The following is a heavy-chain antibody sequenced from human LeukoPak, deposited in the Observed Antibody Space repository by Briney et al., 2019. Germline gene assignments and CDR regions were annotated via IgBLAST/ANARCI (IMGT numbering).Heavy chain of an antibody. D-gene: IGHD4-11*01. V-gene: IGHV4-39*01. CDR1: GGSITSSSYY. CDR2: IYYTGGT. CDR3: ARHGGTRVTLVQVYYFDY. J-gene: IGHJ4*02. Sequence: SETLSLTCSVSGGSITSSSYYWAWIRQPPEKGLGWIGSIYYTGGTSYSPSLKSRITISVDTSKNQFSLKLSSVTAADTAVYYCARHGGTRVTLVQVYYFDYWGQGTLVSVSS.